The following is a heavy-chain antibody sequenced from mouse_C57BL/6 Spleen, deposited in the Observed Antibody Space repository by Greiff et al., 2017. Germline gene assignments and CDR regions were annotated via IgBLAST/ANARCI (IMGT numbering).Heavy chain of an antibody. D-gene: IGHD1-1*01. CDR1: GYTFTSYT. J-gene: IGHJ3*01. Sequence: QLQLEQSGAELARPGASVKMSCKASGYTFTSYTMHWVKQRPGQGLEWIGYINPSSGYTKYNQKFKDKATLTADKSSSTAYMQLSSLTSEDSAVYYCARDYGSSSFAYWGQGTLVTVSA. CDR2: INPSSGYT. CDR3: ARDYGSSSFAY. V-gene: IGHV1-4*01.